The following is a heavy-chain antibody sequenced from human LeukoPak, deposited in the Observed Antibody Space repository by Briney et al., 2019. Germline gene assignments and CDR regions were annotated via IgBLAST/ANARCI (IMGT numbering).Heavy chain of an antibody. V-gene: IGHV3-48*03. CDR2: ISSSGSTI. CDR1: GFTFSSYE. J-gene: IGHJ4*02. CDR3: ARGSRYDSSGYYPYYFDY. Sequence: GGSLRLSCAASGFTFSSYEMNWVRQAPGKGLEWVSYISSSGSTIYYADSVKGRFTISRDNAKNSLYLQVSSLRAEDTAVYYCARGSRYDSSGYYPYYFDYWGQGALVTVSS. D-gene: IGHD3-22*01.